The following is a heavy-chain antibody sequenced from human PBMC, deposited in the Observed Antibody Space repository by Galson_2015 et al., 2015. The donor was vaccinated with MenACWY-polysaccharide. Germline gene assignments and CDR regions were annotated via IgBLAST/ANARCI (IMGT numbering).Heavy chain of an antibody. CDR1: GFTFSSYW. J-gene: IGHJ4*02. Sequence: SLRLSCAASGFTFSSYWMVWVRQAPGKGLEWVSRINHIGSSIDYADSVKGRFTISRDNVKNTLYLQMNSLRAEDTDLYYCARDPYHKEATYQFHNWGQGAVVAVSS. V-gene: IGHV3-74*01. D-gene: IGHD2-2*01. CDR2: INHIGSSI. CDR3: ARDPYHKEATYQFHN.